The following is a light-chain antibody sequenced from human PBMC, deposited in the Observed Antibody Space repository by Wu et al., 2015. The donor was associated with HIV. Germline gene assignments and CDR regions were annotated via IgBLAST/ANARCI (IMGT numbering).Light chain of an antibody. CDR1: QSINTY. V-gene: IGKV3-11*01. CDR3: QQRSNWPPFT. Sequence: EIVLTQSPVILSLSPGERATLSCRASQSINTYLAWYQQKPGQTPRLLIYDASNRATGIPDRFSGSGSETNFTLTISSLEPEDFAIYYCQQRSNWPPFTFGPGTKVDIK. CDR2: DAS. J-gene: IGKJ3*01.